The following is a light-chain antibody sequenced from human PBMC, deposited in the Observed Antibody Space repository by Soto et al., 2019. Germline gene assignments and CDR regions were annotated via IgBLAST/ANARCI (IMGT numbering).Light chain of an antibody. CDR2: DAS. Sequence: DIQMTQSPSTLSASVGDRVTITCRASQSISSWLAWYQQKPGKAPKLLIYDASSFESGVPSRFSGSGSGTEFTLTISSLQPDDFATYYCQQYNSYSVYTFGQGTKLEIK. CDR3: QQYNSYSVYT. CDR1: QSISSW. V-gene: IGKV1-5*01. J-gene: IGKJ2*01.